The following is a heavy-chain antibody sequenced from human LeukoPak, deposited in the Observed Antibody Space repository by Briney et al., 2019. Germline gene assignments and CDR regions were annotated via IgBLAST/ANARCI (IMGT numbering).Heavy chain of an antibody. V-gene: IGHV3-33*08. J-gene: IGHJ4*02. Sequence: GGSLRLSCAASGFTFSNAWMSWVRQAPGKGLEWVAVIWYDGSNKYYADSVKGRFTISRDNSKNTLYLQMNSLRAEDTAVYYCARGSYYYDSSGYSDYWGQGTLVTVSS. D-gene: IGHD3-22*01. CDR1: GFTFSNAW. CDR3: ARGSYYYDSSGYSDY. CDR2: IWYDGSNK.